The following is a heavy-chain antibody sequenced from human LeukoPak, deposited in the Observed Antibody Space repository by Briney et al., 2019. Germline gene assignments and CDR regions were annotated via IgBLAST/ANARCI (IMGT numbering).Heavy chain of an antibody. J-gene: IGHJ5*02. Sequence: PGGSLRLSCAASGFTLRSFAMSWVRQAPGKGLEWVSAISDSGDATHLADSVKGRFTISRDNSKNTLYLHMNSLRAEDTAVYYCASNPGRGDWFDPWGQGTLVTVSS. V-gene: IGHV3-23*01. CDR2: ISDSGDAT. CDR3: ASNPGRGDWFDP. D-gene: IGHD3-10*01. CDR1: GFTLRSFA.